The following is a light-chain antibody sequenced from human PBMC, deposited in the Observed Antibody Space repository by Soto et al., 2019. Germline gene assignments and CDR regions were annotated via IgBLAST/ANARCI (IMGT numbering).Light chain of an antibody. CDR2: DVT. CDR1: SNDVGLYNY. Sequence: QSVLTQPASVSRSPGQSITIACTGSSNDVGLYNYVSWYQQRPGKAPKLVISDVTNRPSGVSDRFSVSQSGNTAFLTISGLQAEDEADYYCSSYAITATLFGRGTKLTVL. V-gene: IGLV2-14*03. CDR3: SSYAITATL. J-gene: IGLJ2*01.